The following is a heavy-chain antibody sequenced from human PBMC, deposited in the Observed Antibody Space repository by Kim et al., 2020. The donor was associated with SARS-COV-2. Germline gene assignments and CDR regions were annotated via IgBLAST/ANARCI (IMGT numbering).Heavy chain of an antibody. CDR3: ARDLTGVLGYGMDV. Sequence: YPDSVKGQFTISRDNSQNTLYLQMNSLRAEDTAVYYCARDLTGVLGYGMDVWGQGTTVTVSS. J-gene: IGHJ6*02. V-gene: IGHV3-33*01. D-gene: IGHD7-27*01.